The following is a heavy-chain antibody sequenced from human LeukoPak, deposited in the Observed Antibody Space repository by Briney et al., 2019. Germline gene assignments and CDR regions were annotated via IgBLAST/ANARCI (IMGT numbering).Heavy chain of an antibody. CDR3: AKDLYSGCSNPLSFDY. D-gene: IGHD5-18*01. CDR2: IRYDGSNK. Sequence: GGSLRLSCAASGFTFSSYGMHWVRQAPGKGLEWVAFIRYDGSNKYYADSVKGRFTISRDNSKNTLYLQMNSLRAEDTAVYDCAKDLYSGCSNPLSFDYWGQGTLVTVSS. J-gene: IGHJ4*02. CDR1: GFTFSSYG. V-gene: IGHV3-30*02.